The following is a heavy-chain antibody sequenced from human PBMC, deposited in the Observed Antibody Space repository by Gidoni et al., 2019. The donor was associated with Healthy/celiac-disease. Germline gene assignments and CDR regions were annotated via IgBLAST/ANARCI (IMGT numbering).Heavy chain of an antibody. CDR2: INPNSGGT. Sequence: QVQLVQSGAEVKKPGASVKVSCKASGYPFTGYYMPWVRQAPGQGLEWMGWINPNSGGTNYAQKFQGWVTMTRDTSISTAYMELSRLRSDDTAVYYCARGRVLWFGELYPYGMDVWGQGTTVTVSS. CDR3: ARGRVLWFGELYPYGMDV. CDR1: GYPFTGYY. J-gene: IGHJ6*02. V-gene: IGHV1-2*04. D-gene: IGHD3-10*01.